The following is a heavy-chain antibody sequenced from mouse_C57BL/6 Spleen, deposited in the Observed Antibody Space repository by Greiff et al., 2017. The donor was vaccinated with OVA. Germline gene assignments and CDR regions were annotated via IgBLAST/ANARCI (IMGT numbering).Heavy chain of an antibody. Sequence: VQLQQPGTELVKPGASVKLSCKASGYTFTSYWMRWVKQRPGQGLEWIGNINPSNGGTNYNEKFKSKATLTVDKPSSTAYMQLSSLTSEDSAVYYCARSPTVVAEDAMDYWGQGTSVTVSS. J-gene: IGHJ4*01. D-gene: IGHD1-1*01. CDR2: INPSNGGT. V-gene: IGHV1-53*01. CDR1: GYTFTSYW. CDR3: ARSPTVVAEDAMDY.